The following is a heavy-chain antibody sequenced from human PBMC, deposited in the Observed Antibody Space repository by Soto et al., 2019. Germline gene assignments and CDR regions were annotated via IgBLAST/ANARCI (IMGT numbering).Heavy chain of an antibody. D-gene: IGHD3-3*01. Sequence: GASVKVSCKASGGTFSSYAISWVRQAPGQGLEWMGGIIPIFGTANYAQKFQGRVTITADESTSTAYMELSSLRSEDTAVYYCARSNETICGVVRYYYGMDVWGQGTTVTVSS. J-gene: IGHJ6*02. CDR3: ARSNETICGVVRYYYGMDV. V-gene: IGHV1-69*13. CDR2: IIPIFGTA. CDR1: GGTFSSYA.